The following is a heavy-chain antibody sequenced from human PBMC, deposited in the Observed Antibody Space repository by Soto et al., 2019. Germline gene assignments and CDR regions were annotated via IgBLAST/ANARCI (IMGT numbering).Heavy chain of an antibody. D-gene: IGHD2-15*01. CDR2: IYWEDDK. CDR3: AHRLCDSSCYWDVGFFDY. Sequence: QITLKESGPTLVKPTQTLTLTCTFSGFSLSTSGVGVGWIRQPPGKALECLALIYWEDDKRYSPSLKSRLSVTKDTSKNQVVLTMTNMDPVDTGTYYCAHRLCDSSCYWDVGFFDYWGQGTLVTVSS. V-gene: IGHV2-5*02. CDR1: GFSLSTSGVG. J-gene: IGHJ4*02.